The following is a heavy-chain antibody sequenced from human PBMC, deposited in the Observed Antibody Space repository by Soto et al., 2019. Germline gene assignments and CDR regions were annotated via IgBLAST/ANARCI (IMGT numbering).Heavy chain of an antibody. Sequence: QLQLQESGPGLVKPSETLSLTCTVSGGSIRSSIYYWGGFRQPPGRGLEWIGIIDYSGTTYYNPSLKSRLTMSVDTSKNHFSLNLSSVTAADTAVYYCARRTGSSTYYFDYWGQGALVTVSS. CDR1: GGSIRSSIYY. CDR3: ARRTGSSTYYFDY. D-gene: IGHD6-6*01. CDR2: IDYSGTT. J-gene: IGHJ4*02. V-gene: IGHV4-39*02.